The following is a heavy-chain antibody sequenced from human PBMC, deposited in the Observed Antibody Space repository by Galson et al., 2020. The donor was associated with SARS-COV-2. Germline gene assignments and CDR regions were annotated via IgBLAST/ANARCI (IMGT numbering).Heavy chain of an antibody. CDR1: GFTFSSYA. Sequence: GGSLRLSCAASGFTFSSYAMHWVRQAPGKGLEWVAVISYDGSNKYYADSVKGRFTISRDNSKNTLYLQMNSLRAEDTAVYYCARPPGHYFDDWGQGTLVTVSS. J-gene: IGHJ4*02. V-gene: IGHV3-30*01. CDR2: ISYDGSNK. CDR3: ARPPGHYFDD.